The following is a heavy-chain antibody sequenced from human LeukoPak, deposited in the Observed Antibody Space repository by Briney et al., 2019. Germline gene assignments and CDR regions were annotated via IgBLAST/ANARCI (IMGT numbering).Heavy chain of an antibody. CDR3: VRKLRSGEGNAFDI. CDR2: ITSTSSSM. CDR1: GFTFSSYA. J-gene: IGHJ3*02. V-gene: IGHV3-21*01. Sequence: GGSLRLSCAASGFTFSSYAMSWVRQAPGKGLEWVSSITSTSSSMYYADSVKGRITISRDNAKNSLYLQMNSLRAEDTAIYYCVRKLRSGEGNAFDIWGQGTMVTDSS. D-gene: IGHD3-16*01.